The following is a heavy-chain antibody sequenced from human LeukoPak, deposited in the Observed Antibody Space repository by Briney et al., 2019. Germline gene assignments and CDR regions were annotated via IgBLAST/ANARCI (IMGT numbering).Heavy chain of an antibody. Sequence: GASVKVSCKASGYTFTGYYMHWVRQAPGQGLGWMGWINPNSGGTNYAQKFQGRVTMTRDTSISTAYMELSRLRSDDTAVYYCARVRGTVVATVDYWGQGTLVTVSS. J-gene: IGHJ4*02. D-gene: IGHD2-15*01. CDR1: GYTFTGYY. CDR2: INPNSGGT. V-gene: IGHV1-2*02. CDR3: ARVRGTVVATVDY.